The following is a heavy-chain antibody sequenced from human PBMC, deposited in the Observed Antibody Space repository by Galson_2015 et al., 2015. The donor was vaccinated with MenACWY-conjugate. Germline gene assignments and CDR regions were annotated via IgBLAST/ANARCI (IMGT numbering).Heavy chain of an antibody. CDR2: IRDRGHSHTT. V-gene: IGHV3-72*01. D-gene: IGHD1-26*01. J-gene: IGHJ3*02. CDR3: TRRMLGSTDGYDI. CDR1: GFIFSAHY. Sequence: SLRLSCAASGFIFSAHYMDWVRQGPGRGLEWVGRIRDRGHSHTTEYAASVKGRFTISRDESESPVYLQMDSLQSEDTAVYYCTRRMLGSTDGYDIWGQGTMVAV.